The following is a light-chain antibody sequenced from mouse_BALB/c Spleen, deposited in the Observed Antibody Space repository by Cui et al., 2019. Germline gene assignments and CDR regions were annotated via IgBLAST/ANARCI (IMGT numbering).Light chain of an antibody. CDR1: GNMHNY. V-gene: IGKV12-41*01. CDR2: NAK. Sequence: IQMTQCPALLTASVGETVTITCRASGNMHNYVAWYQQKQGKSPQLLVYNAKTLEDGVPSRFSGSGSGTQYSLNINSLQPEDFGGYYCQQYWSTPFTFGSGTKLEIK. J-gene: IGKJ4*01. CDR3: QQYWSTPFT.